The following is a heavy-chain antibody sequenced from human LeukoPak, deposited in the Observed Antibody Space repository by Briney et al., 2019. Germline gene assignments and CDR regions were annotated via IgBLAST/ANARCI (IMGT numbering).Heavy chain of an antibody. J-gene: IGHJ4*02. CDR2: ISGSGGST. CDR1: GFTFSSYA. V-gene: IGHV3-23*01. CDR3: AKEARGGGVYYDSSGYYHYGSDY. D-gene: IGHD3-22*01. Sequence: GGSLRLSCAASGFTFSSYAMSWVRQAPGKGLEWVSAISGSGGSTYYADSVKGRFTISRDNSKNTLYLQMNSLRAEDTAVYYCAKEARGGGVYYDSSGYYHYGSDYWGQGTLVTVSS.